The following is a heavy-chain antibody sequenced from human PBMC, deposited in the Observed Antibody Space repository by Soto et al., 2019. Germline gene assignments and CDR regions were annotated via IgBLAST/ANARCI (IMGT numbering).Heavy chain of an antibody. CDR2: ISGSGGST. V-gene: IGHV3-23*01. CDR1: GFTFSSYA. CDR3: ATAEHGTYYYYYYGMDV. Sequence: PEGSLRLSCAASGFTFSSYAMSWVRQAPGKGLEWVSAISGSGGSTYYADSVKGRFTISRDNSKNTLYLQMNSLRAEDTAVYYCATAEHGTYYYYYYGMDVWGQGTTVTVSS. J-gene: IGHJ6*02. D-gene: IGHD6-25*01.